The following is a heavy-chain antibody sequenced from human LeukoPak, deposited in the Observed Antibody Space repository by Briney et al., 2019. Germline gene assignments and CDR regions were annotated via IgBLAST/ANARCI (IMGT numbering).Heavy chain of an antibody. CDR2: ISGSGGST. CDR1: GFTFSSYA. CDR3: AKTETYYYGSGSYWPNDY. J-gene: IGHJ4*02. D-gene: IGHD3-10*01. V-gene: IGHV3-23*01. Sequence: GGSLRLSCAASGFTFSSYAMSWVRQAPGKGLEWVSAISGSGGSTYYADSVKGRFTISRDNSKNTLYLQMNSLRAENTAVYYCAKTETYYYGSGSYWPNDYWGQGTLVTVSS.